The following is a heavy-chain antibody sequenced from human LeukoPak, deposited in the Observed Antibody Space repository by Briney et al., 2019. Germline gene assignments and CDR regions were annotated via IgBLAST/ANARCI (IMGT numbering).Heavy chain of an antibody. J-gene: IGHJ4*02. Sequence: SETLSLTCTVPGGSVSSSLNYWGWIRQPPGKGLEWIGNTYYTGSTYSNPTLKSRVTMSVDTSKNQFSLKLSSVTAADTAVYYCARLTKGRYFDYIFDYWGQGTLLTVSS. CDR1: GGSVSSSLNY. D-gene: IGHD3-9*01. CDR3: ARLTKGRYFDYIFDY. CDR2: TYYTGST. V-gene: IGHV4-39*01.